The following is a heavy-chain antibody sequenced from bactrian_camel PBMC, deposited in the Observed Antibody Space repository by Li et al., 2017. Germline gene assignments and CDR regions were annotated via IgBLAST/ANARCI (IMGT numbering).Heavy chain of an antibody. CDR1: QNKYC. CDR3: AAALGVSGLPPVWCPTRGGRGISWESFGY. CDR2: MSNDGRV. J-gene: IGHJ6*01. V-gene: IGHV3S53*01. Sequence: HVQLVESGGGSVQPGGSLRLSCAYSQNKYCMGWFRQGPGKERDGLASMSNDGRVIIGDSVKGRLTVSKDNAKNTLTLQMNSLKPEDTAMYYCAAALGVSGLPPVWCPTRGGRGISWESFGYWGRGTQVTVS. D-gene: IGHD5*01.